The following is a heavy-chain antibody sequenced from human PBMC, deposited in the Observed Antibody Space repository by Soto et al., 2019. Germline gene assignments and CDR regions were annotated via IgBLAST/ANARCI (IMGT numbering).Heavy chain of an antibody. Sequence: SETLSLTCAVYGGSFSGYYWNRIRQPPGKGLEWIGEIDHSGYTNDNPSLKSRVTISVDTFKKQFSLRLTSVNAADTAVYYGALVRDLFELWGEASLVIFCS. J-gene: IGHJ1*01. CDR1: GGSFSGYY. CDR3: ALVRDLFEL. CDR2: IDHSGYT. V-gene: IGHV4-34*01. D-gene: IGHD6-13*01.